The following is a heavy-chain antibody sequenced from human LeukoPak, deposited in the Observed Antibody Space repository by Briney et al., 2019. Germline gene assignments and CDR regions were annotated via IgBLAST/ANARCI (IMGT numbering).Heavy chain of an antibody. Sequence: GGSLRLSCAASGFTFSSYSMNWVRQAPGKGLEWVSSISSSSSYIYYADSVKGRFTISRGNAKNSLYLQMNSLRAEDTAVYYCARDLKGVVGATNVGDAFDIWGQGTMVTVSS. CDR3: ARDLKGVVGATNVGDAFDI. V-gene: IGHV3-21*01. D-gene: IGHD1-26*01. J-gene: IGHJ3*02. CDR1: GFTFSSYS. CDR2: ISSSSSYI.